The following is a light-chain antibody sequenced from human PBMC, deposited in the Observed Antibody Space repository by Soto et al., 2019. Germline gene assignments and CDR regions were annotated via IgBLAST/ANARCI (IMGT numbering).Light chain of an antibody. Sequence: EVVMTQSPSTLSVSPGERATLSCRASQSVNDYLAWYQQKPGQAPRLLIHGASNRATGIPARFSGSGFGTEFILTSSRLQSEDFAFYYCQQYNTWLWTFGQCTKLEI. CDR3: QQYNTWLWT. V-gene: IGKV3-15*01. CDR2: GAS. J-gene: IGKJ1*01. CDR1: QSVNDY.